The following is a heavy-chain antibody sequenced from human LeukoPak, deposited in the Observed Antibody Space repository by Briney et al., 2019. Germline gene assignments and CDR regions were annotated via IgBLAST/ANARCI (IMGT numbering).Heavy chain of an antibody. CDR2: IYTTGST. J-gene: IGHJ5*02. D-gene: IGHD1-14*01. CDR1: GASINSDNYY. Sequence: SVTLSLTCTVSGASINSDNYYWSWIRQPAGKGLEWIGRIYTTGSTNYNPSLNSRVSISVDTSKNQFSLKLSSVTAADTAVYYCANGTNWFDPWGQGTLVTVSS. V-gene: IGHV4-61*02. CDR3: ANGTNWFDP.